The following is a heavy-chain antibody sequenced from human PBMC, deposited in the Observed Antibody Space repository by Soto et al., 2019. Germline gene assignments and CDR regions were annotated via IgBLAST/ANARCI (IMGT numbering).Heavy chain of an antibody. J-gene: IGHJ5*02. Sequence: PSETLSLTCTVSGASISVHSYYWTWIRQPPGKGLEWIGSSYYSGTTYFTPSLKSQATISVDTSNKQFSLRLTSVTAADTAIYYCTRRYNWNDIYFVPGGAGALVTVFS. CDR2: SYYSGTT. CDR3: TRRYNWNDIYFVP. V-gene: IGHV4-39*01. CDR1: GASISVHSYY. D-gene: IGHD1-20*01.